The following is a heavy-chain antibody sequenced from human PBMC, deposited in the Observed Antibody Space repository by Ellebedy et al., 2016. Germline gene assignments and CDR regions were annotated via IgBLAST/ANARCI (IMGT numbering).Heavy chain of an antibody. CDR2: IVVGSGNT. CDR1: GFTFTSSA. D-gene: IGHD4-17*01. Sequence: SVKVSCKASGFTFTSSAMQWVRQARGQRLEWIGWIVVGSGNTKYAQRFQERVTITRDMSTSTAYMELSSLRSEDTAVYYCAAEKGTTVTDYFYFYMDVWGKGTTVTVSS. CDR3: AAEKGTTVTDYFYFYMDV. J-gene: IGHJ6*03. V-gene: IGHV1-58*02.